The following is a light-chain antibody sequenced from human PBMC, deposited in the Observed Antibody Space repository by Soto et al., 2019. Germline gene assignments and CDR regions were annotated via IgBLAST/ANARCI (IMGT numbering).Light chain of an antibody. CDR1: SSDVGGYNY. Sequence: QSALTQPASVSGSPGQSITISCTGTSSDVGGYNYVSWYQQHPGKAPQLMIYDVSNRPSGVSNRFSGSKSGNTASLTISGLQAEDEADYYCSSYTSSSSGVFGGGTQLTVL. J-gene: IGLJ3*02. V-gene: IGLV2-14*01. CDR2: DVS. CDR3: SSYTSSSSGV.